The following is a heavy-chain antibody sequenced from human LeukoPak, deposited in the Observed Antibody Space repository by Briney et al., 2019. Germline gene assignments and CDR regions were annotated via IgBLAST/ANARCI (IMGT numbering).Heavy chain of an antibody. J-gene: IGHJ4*02. V-gene: IGHV1-8*01. Sequence: ASVKVSCKASGYTFTSYDINWVRQATGQGLEWMGWMNPNSGNTGYAQKFQSRVTMTRNTSISTAYMELSSLRSEDTAVYYCARKNCSGGSCYSGFWGQGTLVTVSS. CDR3: ARKNCSGGSCYSGF. CDR2: MNPNSGNT. CDR1: GYTFTSYD. D-gene: IGHD2-15*01.